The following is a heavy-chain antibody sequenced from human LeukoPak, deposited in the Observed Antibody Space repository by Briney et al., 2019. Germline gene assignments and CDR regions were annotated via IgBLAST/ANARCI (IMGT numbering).Heavy chain of an antibody. J-gene: IGHJ6*03. Sequence: PSETLSLTCSVSGGSISSSSYYWDWIRQPPGKGLEWIGSIYYSGSTYYNPSLKSRVTISVDTSKNQFSLKLSSVTAADTAVYYCAGEWYSYGSFYYYYMDVWGKGTTVTVSS. CDR3: AGEWYSYGSFYYYYMDV. D-gene: IGHD5-18*01. CDR2: IYYSGST. CDR1: GGSISSSSYY. V-gene: IGHV4-39*02.